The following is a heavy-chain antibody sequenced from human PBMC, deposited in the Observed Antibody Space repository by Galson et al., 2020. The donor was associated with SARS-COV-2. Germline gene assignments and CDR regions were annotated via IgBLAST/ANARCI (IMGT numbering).Heavy chain of an antibody. Sequence: GESLKISCKASGYTLTELSMHWVRQAPGKGLEWMGGFDPEDGETIYAQKFQGRVTMTEDTSTDTAYMELSSLRSEDTAVYYCATAYAYYYGSGSYLYWGQGTLVTVSS. V-gene: IGHV1-24*01. CDR3: ATAYAYYYGSGSYLY. J-gene: IGHJ4*02. D-gene: IGHD3-10*01. CDR2: FDPEDGET. CDR1: GYTLTELS.